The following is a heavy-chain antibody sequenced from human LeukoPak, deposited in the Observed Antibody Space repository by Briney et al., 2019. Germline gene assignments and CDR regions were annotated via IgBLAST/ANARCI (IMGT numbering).Heavy chain of an antibody. D-gene: IGHD4-17*01. Sequence: ASVKVSCKASGYTCTSYDINWVRQATGQGLEWMGWMNPNSGNTGYAQKFQGRVTITRNTSISTAYMELSSLRSEDTAVYYCARGPRDYGDYDFSYMDVWGKGTTVTVSS. CDR3: ARGPRDYGDYDFSYMDV. CDR1: GYTCTSYD. V-gene: IGHV1-8*03. J-gene: IGHJ6*03. CDR2: MNPNSGNT.